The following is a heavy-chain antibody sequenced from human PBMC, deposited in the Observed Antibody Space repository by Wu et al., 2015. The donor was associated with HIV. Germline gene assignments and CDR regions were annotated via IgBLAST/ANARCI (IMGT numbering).Heavy chain of an antibody. CDR3: ARGRGNYPLGIAVAGPDY. CDR1: GYTFTGYY. J-gene: IGHJ4*02. V-gene: IGHV1-2*02. Sequence: QVQLVQSGAEVKKPGASVKVSCKASGYTFTGYYMHWVRQAPGQGLEWMGWINPNSGGTNYAQKFQGRVTMTRDTSISTAYMELSRLRSDDTAVYYCARGRGNYPLGIAVAGPDYWGRGNAGRPSPQ. D-gene: IGHD6-19*01. CDR2: INPNSGGT.